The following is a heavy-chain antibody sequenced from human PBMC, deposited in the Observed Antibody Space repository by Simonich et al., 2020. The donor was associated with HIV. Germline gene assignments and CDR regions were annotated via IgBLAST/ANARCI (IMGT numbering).Heavy chain of an antibody. D-gene: IGHD6-13*01. J-gene: IGHJ4*02. CDR3: ARGPYGVRGSNWWGGCFDY. V-gene: IGHV4-34*01. CDR2: INDSVST. Sequence: QVQLQQWGAGLLKPSETLSLTCAVYGGSFSGYYWSWIRQSPGKGLEWIGEINDSVSTNYNASLKSRVTISVATSKYQFSLKLGSVTAADTAVYYCARGPYGVRGSNWWGGCFDYWGQGTLVTVSS. CDR1: GGSFSGYY.